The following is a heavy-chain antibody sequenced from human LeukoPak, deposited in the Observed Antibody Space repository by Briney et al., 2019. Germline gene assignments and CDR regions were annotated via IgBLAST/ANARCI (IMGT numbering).Heavy chain of an antibody. CDR2: IYFSGST. Sequence: PSETLSLTCTVSGGSISSYYWSWIRQPPGKGLEWIGYIYFSGSTNYNPSLKSRVTISVDTSKNQFSLKLSSVTAADTAVYYCARKGYDFWAGAFDIWGQGTMVTVSS. J-gene: IGHJ3*02. CDR1: GGSISSYY. D-gene: IGHD3-3*01. V-gene: IGHV4-59*01. CDR3: ARKGYDFWAGAFDI.